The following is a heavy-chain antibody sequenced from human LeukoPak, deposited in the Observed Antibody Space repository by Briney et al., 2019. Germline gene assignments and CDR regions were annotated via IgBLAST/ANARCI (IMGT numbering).Heavy chain of an antibody. CDR1: GGSISSSSYY. V-gene: IGHV4-39*07. D-gene: IGHD4-23*01. CDR2: IYYSGST. J-gene: IGHJ4*02. CDR3: ARESTYGGNDDY. Sequence: SETLSLTCTVSGGSISSSSYYWGWIRQPPGKGLEWIGSIYYSGSTYYNPSLKSRVTISVDTSKNQFSLKLSSVTAADTAVYYCARESTYGGNDDYWGQGTLVTVSS.